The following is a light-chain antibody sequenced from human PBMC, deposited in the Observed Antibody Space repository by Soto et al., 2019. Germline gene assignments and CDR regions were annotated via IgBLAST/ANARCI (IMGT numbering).Light chain of an antibody. CDR1: QSIARSY. V-gene: IGKV3-20*01. CDR3: QQYGGSLKWA. J-gene: IGKJ1*01. CDR2: ATS. Sequence: EIVLTQSPGTLSLSPVERATLSCRASQSIARSYLVWYQQRPGQAPRLLIYATSSRATGIPDRFSGSGSGTDFTLTISRLEPEDFAVYYCQQYGGSLKWAFGQGTKVEIK.